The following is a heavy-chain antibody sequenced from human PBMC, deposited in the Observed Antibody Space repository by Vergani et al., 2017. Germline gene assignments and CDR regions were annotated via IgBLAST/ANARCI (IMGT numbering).Heavy chain of an antibody. CDR2: INHSGST. D-gene: IGHD2-15*01. CDR1: GGSFSGYY. V-gene: IGHV4-34*01. J-gene: IGHJ4*02. CDR3: ARTAVVVAAIDY. Sequence: QVQLQQWGAGLLKPSETLSLTCAVYGGSFSGYYWSWIRQPPGKGLEWIGEINHSGSTNYNPSLKSRVTISVDTSKNQFSLKLSSVTAADTAVYYCARTAVVVAAIDYWGQGTPVTVSS.